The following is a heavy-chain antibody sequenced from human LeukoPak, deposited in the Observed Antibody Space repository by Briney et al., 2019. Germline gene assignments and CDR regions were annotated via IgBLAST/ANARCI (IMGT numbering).Heavy chain of an antibody. CDR1: GGTFSRSA. V-gene: IGHV1-69*05. CDR2: IMPIFHTT. CDR3: ARDIPGSIGHLNDAFNT. J-gene: IGHJ3*02. D-gene: IGHD3-22*01. Sequence: SVRVSCKASGGTFSRSALSWVRQTPGQGPEWIGSIMPIFHTTNYAQRFQGRATITTGESTTTAYMELRSLRSEDTGIYYCARDIPGSIGHLNDAFNTWGQGTMVTVSS.